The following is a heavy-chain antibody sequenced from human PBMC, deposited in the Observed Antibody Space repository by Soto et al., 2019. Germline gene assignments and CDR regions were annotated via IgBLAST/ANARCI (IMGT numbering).Heavy chain of an antibody. D-gene: IGHD3-3*01. V-gene: IGHV4-4*02. CDR3: ARRYYDFWSGPDYYYYGMDA. Sequence: KPSETLSLTCAVSGGSISSSNWWSWVRQPPGKGLEWIGEIYHSGSTNYNPSLKSRVTISVDKSKNQFSLKLSSVTAADTAVYYCARRYYDFWSGPDYYYYGMDAWGQGTTVTVSS. J-gene: IGHJ6*02. CDR2: IYHSGST. CDR1: GGSISSSNW.